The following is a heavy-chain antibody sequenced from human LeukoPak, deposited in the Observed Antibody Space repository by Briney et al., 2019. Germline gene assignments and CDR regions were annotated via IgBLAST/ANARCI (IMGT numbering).Heavy chain of an antibody. Sequence: GGSLRLSCAASGFNFANHAMSWVRQTAGKGLEWVSAISGGGDITYYADSVKGRFAISRDNSKDTLFLQMHSLRPGDTAVYYCVREDTPATANYWGQGTLVTISS. CDR1: GFNFANHA. CDR2: ISGGGDIT. D-gene: IGHD2-21*02. V-gene: IGHV3-23*01. J-gene: IGHJ4*02. CDR3: VREDTPATANY.